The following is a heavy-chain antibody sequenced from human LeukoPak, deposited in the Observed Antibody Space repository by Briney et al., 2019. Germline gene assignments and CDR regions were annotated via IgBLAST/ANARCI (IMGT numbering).Heavy chain of an antibody. J-gene: IGHJ4*02. Sequence: SETLSLTCTVSGGSISSYYWNWIRQPPGKGLEWIGYIYYSGSTNYNPSLKSRVTISVDTSKNQFSLKLSSVTAADTAVYYCARYGRYYYDSSGYYSHFDYWGQGTLVTVSS. V-gene: IGHV4-59*01. CDR3: ARYGRYYYDSSGYYSHFDY. D-gene: IGHD3-22*01. CDR1: GGSISSYY. CDR2: IYYSGST.